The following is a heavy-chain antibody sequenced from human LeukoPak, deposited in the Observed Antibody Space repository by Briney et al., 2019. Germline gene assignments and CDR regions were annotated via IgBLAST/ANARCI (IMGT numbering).Heavy chain of an antibody. CDR1: GFTVSSNY. CDR3: ARGGGSSSWYGNDY. CDR2: IYSGGST. D-gene: IGHD6-13*01. V-gene: IGHV3-66*01. J-gene: IGHJ4*02. Sequence: PGRSLRLSCAASGFTVSSNYMSWVRQAPGKGLEWVSVIYSGGSTYYADSVKGRFTISRDNSKNTLYLQMNSQRAEDTAVYYCARGGGSSSWYGNDYWGQGTLVTVSS.